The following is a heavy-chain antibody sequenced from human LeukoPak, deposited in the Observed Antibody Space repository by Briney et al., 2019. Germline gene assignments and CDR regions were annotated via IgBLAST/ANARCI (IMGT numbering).Heavy chain of an antibody. J-gene: IGHJ4*02. CDR2: IKEDGSQK. CDR1: GFTFSSYW. V-gene: IGHV3-7*04. CDR3: ARGLTRSDY. Sequence: GGSLRLSCAASGFTFSSYWMSWVRQSPGKGLEWVANIKEDGSQKYYVDSVKGRFTNSRDNAKNSLYLQMNSLRGEDTAVYYCARGLTRSDYWGQGTLVTVSS.